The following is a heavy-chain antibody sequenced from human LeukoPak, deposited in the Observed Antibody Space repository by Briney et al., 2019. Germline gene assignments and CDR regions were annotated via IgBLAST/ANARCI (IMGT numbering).Heavy chain of an antibody. Sequence: SETLSLTCAVYGVSFSGYYWSWIRQPPGKGLEWIGYIYYSGSTNYNPSLKSRVTISVDTSKNQFSLKLSSVTAADTAVYYCARLVGAHDAFDIWGQGTMVTVSS. V-gene: IGHV4-59*01. D-gene: IGHD1-26*01. J-gene: IGHJ3*02. CDR3: ARLVGAHDAFDI. CDR2: IYYSGST. CDR1: GVSFSGYY.